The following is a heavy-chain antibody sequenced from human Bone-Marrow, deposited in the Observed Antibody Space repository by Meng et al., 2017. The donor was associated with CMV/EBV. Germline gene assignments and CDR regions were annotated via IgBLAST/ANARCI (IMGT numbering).Heavy chain of an antibody. CDR2: IYSDGST. CDR3: ATVEVYSSGWMPYRY. D-gene: IGHD6-19*01. J-gene: IGHJ4*02. V-gene: IGHV3-66*01. Sequence: DVQLVESXXGLVQPGGALRLSWXVSGFTVSSKYMTWVRQAPGKGLEWVSVIYSDGSTFYADSVKGRFIISRDNSKNTVYLQMNSLRVEDTAIYYCATVEVYSSGWMPYRYWGQGTLVTVSS. CDR1: GFTVSSKY.